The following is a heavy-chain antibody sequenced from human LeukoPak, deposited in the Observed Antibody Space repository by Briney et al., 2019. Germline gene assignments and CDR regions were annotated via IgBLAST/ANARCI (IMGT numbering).Heavy chain of an antibody. Sequence: SVKVSCKASGGTFSSYTISWERQAPGQGLEWMGRIIPILGIANYAQKFQGRVTITADKSTSTAYMELSSLRSEDTAVYYCARDGEAANYGMDVWGQGTTVTASS. CDR3: ARDGEAANYGMDV. CDR1: GGTFSSYT. D-gene: IGHD2-15*01. J-gene: IGHJ6*02. CDR2: IIPILGIA. V-gene: IGHV1-69*04.